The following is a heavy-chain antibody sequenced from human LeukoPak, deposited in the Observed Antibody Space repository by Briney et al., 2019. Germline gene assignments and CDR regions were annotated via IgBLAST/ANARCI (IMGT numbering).Heavy chain of an antibody. Sequence: GASLKISCNGSGYCFTCCLIGWVRQIRGKGLEWMEIIYPGDADTRYSPSFQGQFTISADKSIITAYLQWSSLKASDTARDYCARLGYSSSWYFDYWGQGTLGTASS. CDR3: ARLGYSSSWYFDY. CDR2: IYPGDADT. J-gene: IGHJ4*02. D-gene: IGHD6-13*01. V-gene: IGHV5-51*01. CDR1: GYCFTCCL.